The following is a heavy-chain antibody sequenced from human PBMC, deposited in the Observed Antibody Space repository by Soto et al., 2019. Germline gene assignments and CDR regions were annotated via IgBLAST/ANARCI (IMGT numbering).Heavy chain of an antibody. CDR3: AYSSTPFDY. V-gene: IGHV3-23*01. Sequence: PGGALRLSWAGSGFTFSSYAMSWVRQAPGKGLEWVSAISGSGGSTYYADSVKGRFTISRDNSKNTLYLQMNSLRAEDTAVYYCAYSSTPFDYWGQGTLVTVSS. CDR1: GFTFSSYA. CDR2: ISGSGGST. J-gene: IGHJ4*02. D-gene: IGHD6-13*01.